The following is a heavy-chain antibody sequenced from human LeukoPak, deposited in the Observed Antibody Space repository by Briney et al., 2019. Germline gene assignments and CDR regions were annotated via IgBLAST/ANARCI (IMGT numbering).Heavy chain of an antibody. D-gene: IGHD1-26*01. J-gene: IGHJ4*02. CDR2: IYYSGST. Sequence: SETLSLTCTVSGGSISSSSYYWGWIRQPPGKGLEWIGSIYYSGSTYYNPSLKSRVTISVDTSKNQFSLKLSSVTAADTAVYYCARLWEGETYYFDYWGQGTLVTVSS. CDR1: GGSISSSSYY. V-gene: IGHV4-39*01. CDR3: ARLWEGETYYFDY.